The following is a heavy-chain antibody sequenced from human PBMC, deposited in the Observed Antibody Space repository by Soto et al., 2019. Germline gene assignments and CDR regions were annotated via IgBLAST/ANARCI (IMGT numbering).Heavy chain of an antibody. CDR1: GGSISSGGYS. D-gene: IGHD3-10*01. CDR3: ARHGITMVRGVIIPWFDP. J-gene: IGHJ5*02. CDR2: IYHSGST. V-gene: IGHV4-30-2*01. Sequence: PSXTLSLTCAVSGGSISSGGYSWSWIRQPPGKGLEWIGYIYHSGSTYYNPSLKSRVTISVDRSKNQFSLKLSSVTAADTAVYYCARHGITMVRGVIIPWFDPWGQGTLVTVS.